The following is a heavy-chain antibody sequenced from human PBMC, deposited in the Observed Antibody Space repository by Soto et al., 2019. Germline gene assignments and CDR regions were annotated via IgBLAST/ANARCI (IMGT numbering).Heavy chain of an antibody. V-gene: IGHV3-23*01. D-gene: IGHD3-10*01. CDR1: GFSFSSYA. Sequence: EVQLLQSGGGLVQPGGSLRLSCASSGFSFSSYAMSWVRQAPGKGLEWVSGIGASGGSTYYTDSVKGRFTIARDSSKNTVYLQMNILRAEDTAVYFCAKDLGFSAPTAFDYWGQGTQVTVSS. J-gene: IGHJ4*02. CDR3: AKDLGFSAPTAFDY. CDR2: IGASGGST.